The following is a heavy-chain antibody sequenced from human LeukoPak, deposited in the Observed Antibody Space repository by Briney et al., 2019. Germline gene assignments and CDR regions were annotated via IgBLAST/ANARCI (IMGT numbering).Heavy chain of an antibody. J-gene: IGHJ5*02. V-gene: IGHV1-18*04. CDR1: GYTFTSYG. CDR3: ARGGGYCSSTSCYTGLIRGWFDP. CDR2: INAYNGNT. Sequence: ASVKVSCKASGYTFTSYGASWVRQAPGQGLEWMGWINAYNGNTNYAQKLQGRVTMTTDTSTSTAYMELRSLRSDDTAVYYCARGGGYCSSTSCYTGLIRGWFDPWGQGTLVTVSS. D-gene: IGHD2-2*02.